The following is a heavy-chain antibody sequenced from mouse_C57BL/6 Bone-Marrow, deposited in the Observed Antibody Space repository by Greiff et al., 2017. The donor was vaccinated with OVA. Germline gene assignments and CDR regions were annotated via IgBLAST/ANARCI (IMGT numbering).Heavy chain of an antibody. J-gene: IGHJ2*01. CDR3: ARRGITTVVVEGY. CDR1: GYTFTSYW. D-gene: IGHD1-1*01. Sequence: QVQLQQPGAELVKPGASVKLSCKASGYTFTSYWMHWVKQRPGQGLEWIGMIHPNSGSTNYNEKFKSKATLTVDKSSSTAYMQLSSLTSEDSAVYYCARRGITTVVVEGYWGQGTTLTVSS. CDR2: IHPNSGST. V-gene: IGHV1-64*01.